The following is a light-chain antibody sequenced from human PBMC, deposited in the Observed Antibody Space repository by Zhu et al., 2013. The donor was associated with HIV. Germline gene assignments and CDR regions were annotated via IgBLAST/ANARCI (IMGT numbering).Light chain of an antibody. CDR2: GAS. CDR1: QSVSSSY. V-gene: IGKV3-20*01. J-gene: IGKJ4*01. Sequence: EIVLTQSPGTLSLSPGERASLSCRASQSVSSSYSAWYQQKPGQAPRLLIYGASSRATGIPDRFSGSGSGTDFTLTISRLEPEDFAVYYCQQYGSSRLTFGGGTKVEIK. CDR3: QQYGSSRLT.